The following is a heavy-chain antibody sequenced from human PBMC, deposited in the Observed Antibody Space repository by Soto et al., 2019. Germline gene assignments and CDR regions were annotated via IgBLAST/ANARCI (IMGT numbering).Heavy chain of an antibody. V-gene: IGHV1-2*04. CDR3: ARADYEILTGSYAMDV. D-gene: IGHD3-9*01. CDR2: INPKSGGT. CDR1: GYSFTDYH. Sequence: QVQLVQSGAEVKKPGASVKVSCKASGYSFTDYHIHWVRQAPGQGLEWLGRINPKSGGTSTAQKFQGWVTMTTDTSISTASMELTRLTSDDTAIYYCARADYEILTGSYAMDVWGQGTTVTVSS. J-gene: IGHJ6*02.